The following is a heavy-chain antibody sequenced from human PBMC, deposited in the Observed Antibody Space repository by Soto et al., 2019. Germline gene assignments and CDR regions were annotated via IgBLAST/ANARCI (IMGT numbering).Heavy chain of an antibody. CDR3: ARAFSGSYPNFDY. Sequence: LRLSCAASGFSFSDSYMSWIRQAPGKGLEWVSHISSGSSYIKYADSVEGRFTISRDNAKNSLYLQMNSLRPEDTAVYYCARAFSGSYPNFDYWGQGTLVTVSS. J-gene: IGHJ4*02. CDR2: ISSGSSYI. CDR1: GFSFSDSY. D-gene: IGHD1-26*01. V-gene: IGHV3-11*06.